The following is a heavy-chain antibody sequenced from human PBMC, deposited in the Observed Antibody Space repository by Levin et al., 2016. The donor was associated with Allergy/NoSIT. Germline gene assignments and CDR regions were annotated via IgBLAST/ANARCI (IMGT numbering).Heavy chain of an antibody. CDR2: TYYRSKWYN. CDR1: GDSVSSNTGT. CDR3: ARGVMVSITAPAFDV. V-gene: IGHV6-1*01. D-gene: IGHD2-15*01. J-gene: IGHJ5*02. Sequence: SQTLSLTCDISGDSVSSNTGTWSWIRQSPSRGLEWLGRTYYRSKWYNEYEISLKSRITINPDTSKNQVTLQLDSATPEDTAVYYCARGVMVSITAPAFDVWGQGTLVTVSS.